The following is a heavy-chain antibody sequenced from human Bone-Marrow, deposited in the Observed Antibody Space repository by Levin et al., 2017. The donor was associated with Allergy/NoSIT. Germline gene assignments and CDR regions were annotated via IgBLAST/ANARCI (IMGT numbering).Heavy chain of an antibody. J-gene: IGHJ3*02. CDR1: GYTFTGFD. V-gene: IGHV1-8*01. CDR3: ARGLTDIYGHAQADRFDI. CDR2: MNPNNGKP. D-gene: IGHD3-22*01. Sequence: GESLKISCKASGYTFTGFDVSWMRRAPGQGLEWMGWMNPNNGKPTYAQNFQGRVSMTRDTSTTTAYLELSSLRSDDTAVYYCARGLTDIYGHAQADRFDIWGQGTLITVSS.